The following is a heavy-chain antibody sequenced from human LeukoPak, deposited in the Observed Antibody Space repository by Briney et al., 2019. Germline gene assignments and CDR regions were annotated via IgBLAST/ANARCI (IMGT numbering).Heavy chain of an antibody. Sequence: GASVKVSCKASGYTFSNYRIPWVRQAPGQGLEWMGWISGYNGNTNYAQKFQGRVTMTTETSTGTAYMELRSLRSDDTAVYYCARTCSGSSCYVIYWGQGTLLTVSS. D-gene: IGHD2-2*01. CDR1: GYTFSNYR. CDR3: ARTCSGSSCYVIY. J-gene: IGHJ4*02. V-gene: IGHV1-18*01. CDR2: ISGYNGNT.